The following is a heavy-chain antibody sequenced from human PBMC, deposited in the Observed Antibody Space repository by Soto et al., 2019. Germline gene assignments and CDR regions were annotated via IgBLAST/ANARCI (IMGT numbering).Heavy chain of an antibody. J-gene: IGHJ4*02. CDR3: ARGLGYCSSTSCYIWFDY. D-gene: IGHD2-2*02. CDR2: ISASGGNT. CDR1: GFTFSTYA. Sequence: EVQLLESGGGLVQPGGSLRLSCAASGFTFSTYAMSWVRQAPGKGLEWVSAISASGGNTYYADSVKGRFTISSDNSKNTLFLQKNGLRAEDTAVHYCARGLGYCSSTSCYIWFDYWGQGTLVTVSS. V-gene: IGHV3-23*01.